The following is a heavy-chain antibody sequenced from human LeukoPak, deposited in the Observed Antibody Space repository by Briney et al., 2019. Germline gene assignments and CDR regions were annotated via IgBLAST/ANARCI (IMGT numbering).Heavy chain of an antibody. Sequence: SETLSLTCAVYGVSFSGYYWSWIRQPPGKGLEWIGEINHSGSTNYNPSLKSRVTISVDTSKNQFSLKLSSVTAADTAVYYCASLPERGSYDFWSGSIASFDYWGQGTLVTVSS. CDR1: GVSFSGYY. CDR2: INHSGST. V-gene: IGHV4-34*01. J-gene: IGHJ4*02. CDR3: ASLPERGSYDFWSGSIASFDY. D-gene: IGHD3-3*01.